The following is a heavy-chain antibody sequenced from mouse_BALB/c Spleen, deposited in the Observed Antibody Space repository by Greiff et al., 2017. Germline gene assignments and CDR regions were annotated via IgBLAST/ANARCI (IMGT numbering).Heavy chain of an antibody. J-gene: IGHJ4*01. CDR3: ARYCNCARDY. CDR2: IDPSDSET. CDR1: GYSFTSYW. V-gene: IGHV1S127*01. Sequence: QVQLQQSGPQLVRPGASVKISCKASGYSFTSYWMHWVKQRPGQGLEWIGMIDPSDSETRLNQKFKDKATLTVDKSSSTAYMKLSSPTSEDSAVYHCARYCNCARDYWGRGTSDPVPS.